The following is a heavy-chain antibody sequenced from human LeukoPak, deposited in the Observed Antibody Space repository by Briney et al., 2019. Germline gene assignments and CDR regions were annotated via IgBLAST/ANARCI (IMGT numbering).Heavy chain of an antibody. J-gene: IGHJ4*02. Sequence: SQTLSLTCTVSGGSISSGGYYWSWIRQHPGKGLEWIGYIYHSGSTYYNPSLKSRVTISVDRSKNQFSLKLSSVTAADTAVYYCARDGYSSSSGGFDYWGQGTLVTVSS. CDR1: GGSISSGGYY. CDR3: ARDGYSSSSGGFDY. D-gene: IGHD6-6*01. V-gene: IGHV4-31*03. CDR2: IYHSGST.